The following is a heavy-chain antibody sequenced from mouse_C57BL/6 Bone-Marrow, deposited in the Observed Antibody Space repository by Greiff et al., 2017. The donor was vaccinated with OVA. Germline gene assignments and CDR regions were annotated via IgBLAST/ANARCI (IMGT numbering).Heavy chain of an antibody. V-gene: IGHV2-3*01. CDR1: GFSLTSYG. J-gene: IGHJ4*01. CDR2: IWGDGST. Sequence: VKLMESGPGLVAPSQSLSITCTVSGFSLTSYGVSWVRQPPGKGLEWLGVIWGDGSTNYHSALISRLSISKDNSKSQVFLKLNSLQTDDTATVYCAKPSYYYGSSYYPVYAMDYWGQGTSVTVSS. D-gene: IGHD1-1*01. CDR3: AKPSYYYGSSYYPVYAMDY.